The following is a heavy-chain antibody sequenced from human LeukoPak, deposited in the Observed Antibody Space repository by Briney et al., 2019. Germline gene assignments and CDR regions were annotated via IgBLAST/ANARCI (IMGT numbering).Heavy chain of an antibody. CDR2: IYTGDSDT. J-gene: IGHJ4*02. V-gene: IGHV5-51*01. D-gene: IGHD1-26*01. CDR3: ARPSGTYCFDS. CDR1: GYTFTNYW. Sequence: ESLKISCKGSGYTFTNYWIGWVRQMPGKGLEWMGIIYTGDSDTRYSPSLQGKVTISADKSFSTAYMQWSSVKASDTAMYYCARPSGTYCFDSWGQGTLVTVSS.